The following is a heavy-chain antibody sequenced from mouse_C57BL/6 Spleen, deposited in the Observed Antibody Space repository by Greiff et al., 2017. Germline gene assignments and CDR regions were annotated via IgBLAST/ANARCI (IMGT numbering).Heavy chain of an antibody. CDR3: ARAGLRLFDY. CDR1: GYTFTSYW. V-gene: IGHV1-59*01. J-gene: IGHJ2*01. CDR2: IDPSDSYT. D-gene: IGHD2-4*01. Sequence: QVQLQQPGAELVRPGTSVKLSCKASGYTFTSYWMHWVKQRPGQGLEWIGVIDPSDSYTNYNQKFKGKATLTVDTSSSTAYMQLSSLTSEDSAVYYCARAGLRLFDYWGQGTTLTVSS.